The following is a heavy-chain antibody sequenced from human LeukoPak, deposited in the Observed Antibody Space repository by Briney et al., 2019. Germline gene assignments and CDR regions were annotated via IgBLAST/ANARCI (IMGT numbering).Heavy chain of an antibody. CDR3: ARDNRIYDFWSGYYWFDP. V-gene: IGHV4-61*02. J-gene: IGHJ5*02. CDR1: GGSISSGSYY. Sequence: SQTLSLTCTVSGGSISSGSYYWSWIRQPAGKGLEWIGRIYTSGSTNYNPSLKSRVTISVDTSKNQFSLKLSSVTAADTAVYYCARDNRIYDFWSGYYWFDPWGQGTLVTVSS. CDR2: IYTSGST. D-gene: IGHD3-3*01.